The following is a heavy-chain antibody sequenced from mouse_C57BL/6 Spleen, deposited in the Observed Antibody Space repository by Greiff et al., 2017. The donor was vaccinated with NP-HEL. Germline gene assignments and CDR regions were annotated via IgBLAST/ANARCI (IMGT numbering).Heavy chain of an antibody. CDR2: IYPGDGDT. J-gene: IGHJ2*01. CDR1: GYAFSSYW. V-gene: IGHV1-80*01. CDR3: ARAYYGSSLDY. Sequence: QVQLQQSGAELVKPGASVKLSCKASGYAFSSYWMNWVKPRPGKGLEWIGQIYPGDGDTNYTGKFKGKATLTADKSSSTAYMQLSSLTSEDSAVYFCARAYYGSSLDYWGQGTTLTVSS. D-gene: IGHD1-1*01.